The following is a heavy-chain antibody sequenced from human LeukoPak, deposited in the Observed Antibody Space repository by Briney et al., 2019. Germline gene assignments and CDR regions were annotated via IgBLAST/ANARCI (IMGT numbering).Heavy chain of an antibody. J-gene: IGHJ4*02. V-gene: IGHV4-30-4*01. CDR1: GGSISSGDYY. Sequence: SETLSLTCTVSGGSISSGDYYWSWIRQPPGKGLEWIGYIYYSGSTYYNPSLKSRVTISVDTSKNQFSLKLSSVTAADTAVYYCARDDLWGHYDILTGYYKTGFWGQGTLVTVSS. CDR2: IYYSGST. CDR3: ARDDLWGHYDILTGYYKTGF. D-gene: IGHD3-9*01.